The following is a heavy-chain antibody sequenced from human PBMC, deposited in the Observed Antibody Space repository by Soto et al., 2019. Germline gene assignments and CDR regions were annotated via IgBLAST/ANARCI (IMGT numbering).Heavy chain of an antibody. CDR3: AIDPDTRGWHHHGLDV. Sequence: EVQLVQSGGGLVQPGGSLRISCAASGFRFSDHHMHSVRQYPGQGLEWSGLIRNRGDGYTAEHAASVRGRFIISREDSKNSLYLLMISLEPEDTAVYYCAIDPDTRGWHHHGLDVWGQGTTVTVSP. V-gene: IGHV3-72*01. J-gene: IGHJ6*01. CDR1: GFRFSDHH. CDR2: IRNRGDGYTA. D-gene: IGHD6-19*01.